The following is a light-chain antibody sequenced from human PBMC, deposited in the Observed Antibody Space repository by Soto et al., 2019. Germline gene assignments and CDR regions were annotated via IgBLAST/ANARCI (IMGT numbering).Light chain of an antibody. Sequence: EIVLTQSPGALSLSLGERATLSCRASQSVKSSYLAWYRQKPGQTPRLLIYDASTRATGIPDRFSGSGSGTDFTLTISGLEPEDFAVYSCQQYDKWPRTFGQGTKVEIK. J-gene: IGKJ1*01. V-gene: IGKV3-20*01. CDR2: DAS. CDR3: QQYDKWPRT. CDR1: QSVKSSY.